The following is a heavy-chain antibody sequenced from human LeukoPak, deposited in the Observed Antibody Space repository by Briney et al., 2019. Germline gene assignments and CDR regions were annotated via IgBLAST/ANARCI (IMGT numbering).Heavy chain of an antibody. CDR1: GGSISSSSYY. Sequence: SETLSLTCTVSGGSISSSSYYWGWIRQPPGTGLEWIGSIYYSGSTNYNPSFKSRVTISVDKSKNQFSLKLSSVTAADTAVYYCARDLELYYDSSGYSDNWGQGTLVTVSS. CDR3: ARDLELYYDSSGYSDN. J-gene: IGHJ4*02. CDR2: IYYSGST. V-gene: IGHV4-39*07. D-gene: IGHD3-22*01.